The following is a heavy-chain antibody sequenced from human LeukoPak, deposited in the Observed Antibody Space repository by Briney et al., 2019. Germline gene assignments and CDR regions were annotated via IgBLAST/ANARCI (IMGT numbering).Heavy chain of an antibody. CDR3: VKDLSDSWAFEY. CDR2: ISGSGGST. D-gene: IGHD6-13*01. Sequence: PGGSLRLSCAASGFTFSSYAMTWVRQAPGKGLEWVSGISGSGGSTYYPDSVKGRFTISRDNSKSTLYLQMSSLRAEDTAVYYCVKDLSDSWAFEYWGQGALVTVSS. V-gene: IGHV3-23*01. J-gene: IGHJ4*02. CDR1: GFTFSSYA.